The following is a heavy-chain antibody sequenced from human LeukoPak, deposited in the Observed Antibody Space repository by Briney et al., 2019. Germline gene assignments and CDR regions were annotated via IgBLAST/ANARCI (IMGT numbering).Heavy chain of an antibody. D-gene: IGHD6-13*01. CDR3: ARDGTAALTLPFDY. CDR1: GFTFSSYW. CDR2: ISSSSSYI. Sequence: GGSLRLSCAASGFTFSSYWMHWVRQAPGKGLEWVSSISSSSSYIYYADSVKGRFTISRDNAKNSLYLQMNSLRAEDTAVYYCARDGTAALTLPFDYWGQGTLVTVSS. V-gene: IGHV3-21*01. J-gene: IGHJ4*02.